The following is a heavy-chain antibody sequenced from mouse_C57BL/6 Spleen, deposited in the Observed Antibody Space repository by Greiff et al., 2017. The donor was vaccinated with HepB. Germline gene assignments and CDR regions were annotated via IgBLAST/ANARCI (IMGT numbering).Heavy chain of an antibody. V-gene: IGHV1-64*01. CDR2: IHPNSGST. Sequence: VQLQQPGAELVKPGASVKLSCKASGYTFTSYWMHWVKQRPGQGLEWIGMIHPNSGSTNYNEKFKSKATLTVDKSSSTAYMQLSSLTSEDSAVYYCARCYGSSLWYFDVWGTGTTVTVSS. J-gene: IGHJ1*03. D-gene: IGHD1-1*01. CDR1: GYTFTSYW. CDR3: ARCYGSSLWYFDV.